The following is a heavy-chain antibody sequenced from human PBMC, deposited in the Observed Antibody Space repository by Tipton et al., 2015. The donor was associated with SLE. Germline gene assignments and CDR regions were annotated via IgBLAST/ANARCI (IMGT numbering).Heavy chain of an antibody. CDR3: AREPPGYYYFDY. V-gene: IGHV3-23*02. CDR1: GFIFSHYA. CDR2: ISASGTST. Sequence: SLRLSCAASGFIFSHYAMSLVRQAPGERLKWVSGISASGTSTYYGDSADSVKGRFSISRDNSKNTLYLEMNSLRVEDTAVYYCAREPPGYYYFDYWGQGTLVTVSA. J-gene: IGHJ4*02. D-gene: IGHD2-2*03.